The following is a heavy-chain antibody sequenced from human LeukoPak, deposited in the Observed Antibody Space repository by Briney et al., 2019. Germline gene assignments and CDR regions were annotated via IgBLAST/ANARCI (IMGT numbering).Heavy chain of an antibody. CDR3: ARRRITMIVDDAFDI. D-gene: IGHD3-22*01. CDR1: GGSISSYY. CDR2: IYYSGST. V-gene: IGHV4-59*01. Sequence: SETLSLTCTVSGGSISSYYWSWIRQPPGKGLEWIGYIYYSGSTNYNPSLKSRVTISVDTSKDQFSLKLSSVTAADTAVYYCARRRITMIVDDAFDIWGQGTMVTVPS. J-gene: IGHJ3*02.